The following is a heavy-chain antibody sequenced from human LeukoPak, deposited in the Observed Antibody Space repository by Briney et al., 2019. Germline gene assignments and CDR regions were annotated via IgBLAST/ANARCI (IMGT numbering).Heavy chain of an antibody. CDR3: ARVRVMITFGGVIVIHPFDY. CDR2: INPNSATT. CDR1: GYTFTAYY. D-gene: IGHD3-16*02. Sequence: ASVKVSFKASGYTFTAYYMHWVRQAPGQGLEWMGWINPNSATTNYAPRFQGRVTMTRDTSISTAYMELSRLRSDDTAVYYCARVRVMITFGGVIVIHPFDYWGQGTLVTVSS. J-gene: IGHJ4*02. V-gene: IGHV1-2*02.